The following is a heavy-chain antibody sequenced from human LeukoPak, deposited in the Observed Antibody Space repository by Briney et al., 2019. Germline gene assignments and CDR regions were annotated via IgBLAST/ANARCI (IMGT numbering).Heavy chain of an antibody. J-gene: IGHJ3*02. CDR3: ARDRAVANDAFDI. D-gene: IGHD6-19*01. Sequence: PGGSLRLPCAASGFTFSSYSMNWVRQAPGKGLEWVSPISSSSTYIYYADSVKGRFTISRDNAKNSLYLQMNSLRAEDTAVYYCARDRAVANDAFDIWGQGTMVTVSS. CDR1: GFTFSSYS. V-gene: IGHV3-21*01. CDR2: ISSSSTYI.